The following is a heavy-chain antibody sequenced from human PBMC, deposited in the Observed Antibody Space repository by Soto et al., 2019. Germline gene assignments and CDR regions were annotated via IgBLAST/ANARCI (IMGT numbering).Heavy chain of an antibody. V-gene: IGHV1-69*01. Sequence: QVHLVQSGAEVKKPGSSVKVSCKTSGGSFNNYAVSWVRQAPGQGLEWMGGIIPNFDTPNYAQKFQDRVTIIVDESTSTVYMELSSLRSNDTAVYYCAVAMVREILIFESSGMHVWGQGTTVIVSS. CDR2: IIPNFDTP. J-gene: IGHJ6*02. CDR3: AVAMVREILIFESSGMHV. CDR1: GGSFNNYA. D-gene: IGHD3-10*01.